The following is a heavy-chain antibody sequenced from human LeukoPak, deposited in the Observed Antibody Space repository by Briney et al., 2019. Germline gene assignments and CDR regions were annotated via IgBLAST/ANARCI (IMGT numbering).Heavy chain of an antibody. V-gene: IGHV3-21*01. Sequence: GGSLRLSCAASGFTFSSYSMNWVREAPGKGLEWVSSISSSSSYIYYADSVKGRFTISRDNAKNSLYLQINSLRAEDTAVYYCAKGLDGDYGLDYWGQGTLVTVSS. CDR1: GFTFSSYS. D-gene: IGHD4-17*01. CDR2: ISSSSSYI. CDR3: AKGLDGDYGLDY. J-gene: IGHJ4*02.